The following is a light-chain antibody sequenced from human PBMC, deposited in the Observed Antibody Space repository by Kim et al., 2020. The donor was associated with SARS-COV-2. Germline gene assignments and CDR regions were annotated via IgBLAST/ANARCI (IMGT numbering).Light chain of an antibody. CDR3: QQYYNWPRT. Sequence: ERVLTQSPATLSVSPEERVTLSCRASQYISSNLAWYQHKPGQTPRLLIHGASTRATGIPARFSGSGSGTDFTLTISSLQSEDFAVYNCQQYYNWPRTFGQGTKVDIK. J-gene: IGKJ1*01. CDR2: GAS. CDR1: QYISSN. V-gene: IGKV3D-15*01.